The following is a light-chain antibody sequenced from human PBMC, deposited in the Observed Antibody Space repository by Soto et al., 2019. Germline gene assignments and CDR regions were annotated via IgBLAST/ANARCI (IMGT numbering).Light chain of an antibody. Sequence: IQLAQSPAPLSASVGDRVTITCRASQGISSYLAWYQQKPGKAPKLVIYAASTLQSGVQSRFSGSGSGTDFTLTISSLQPEDFATYYCKQRYSTPYTFGQGTRL. CDR3: KQRYSTPYT. CDR2: AAS. CDR1: QGISSY. V-gene: IGKV1-9*01. J-gene: IGKJ2*01.